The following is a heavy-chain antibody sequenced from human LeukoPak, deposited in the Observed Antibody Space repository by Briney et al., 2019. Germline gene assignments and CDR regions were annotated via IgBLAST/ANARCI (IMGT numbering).Heavy chain of an antibody. J-gene: IGHJ4*02. CDR1: GGSFSGYY. D-gene: IGHD1/OR15-1a*01. CDR2: INHSGSS. Sequence: KPSGALSLTCAVYGGSFSGYYWTWIRQPPGKGLEWIGEINHSGSSNYNPSLKTRVTISVDTSKNQFSLKLNSVTAADTAVYYCARARGTEPIDYWGQGTLVTVSS. V-gene: IGHV4-34*01. CDR3: ARARGTEPIDY.